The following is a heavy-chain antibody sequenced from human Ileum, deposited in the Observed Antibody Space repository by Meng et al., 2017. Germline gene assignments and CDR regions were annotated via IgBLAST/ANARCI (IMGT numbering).Heavy chain of an antibody. CDR3: ARGYGLSWHMGT. D-gene: IGHD6-13*01. CDR1: GGSINTDY. V-gene: IGHV4-59*01. CDR2: RYYTGSI. Sequence: VHLQESGPGLVKPSATLSLTCTVSGGSINTDYLNWIRQTPGKGLEWIGCRYYTGSIHYNPSLKSRVTISADTSKNQFSLSLSSVTAADTAVYYCARGYGLSWHMGTWGQGALVTVSS. J-gene: IGHJ4*02.